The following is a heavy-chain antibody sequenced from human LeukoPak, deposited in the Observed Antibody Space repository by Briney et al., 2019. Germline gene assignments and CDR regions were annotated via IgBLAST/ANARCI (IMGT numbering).Heavy chain of an antibody. Sequence: GGSLRLSCAASGFSLGSFWMSWVRQAPGKGLEWVANVKPDANERYYVDSVKGRFNISRDNANNSLLLQMNNVTAADTADYYCASESSSGWTPSTITRNFDSWGLGTLVAVSS. CDR3: ASESSSGWTPSTITRNFDS. J-gene: IGHJ4*02. V-gene: IGHV3-7*01. D-gene: IGHD6-19*01. CDR2: VKPDANER. CDR1: GFSLGSFW.